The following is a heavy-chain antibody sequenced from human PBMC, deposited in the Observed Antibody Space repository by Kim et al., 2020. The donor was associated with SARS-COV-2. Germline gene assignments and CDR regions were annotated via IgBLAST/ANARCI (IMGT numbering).Heavy chain of an antibody. J-gene: IGHJ3*02. Sequence: GGSLRLSCVASGFTFSSYGMHWVRQAPGKGLEWVAGISHDGSIMFYPDSVKGRFTISRDNSKITLYLQMNSLRAEDTAVYYCAKVLRENWHFYALDIWGQGTMVTVSS. D-gene: IGHD1-7*01. CDR1: GFTFSSYG. CDR2: ISHDGSIM. V-gene: IGHV3-30*18. CDR3: AKVLRENWHFYALDI.